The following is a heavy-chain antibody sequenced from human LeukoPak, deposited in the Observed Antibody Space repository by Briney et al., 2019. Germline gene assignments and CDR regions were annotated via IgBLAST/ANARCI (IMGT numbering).Heavy chain of an antibody. J-gene: IGHJ5*02. D-gene: IGHD2-15*01. CDR2: IIPIFGTA. V-gene: IGHV1-69*05. CDR3: ARDPTNRSGGSSWFDP. CDR1: GGTFSSYA. Sequence: VASVKVSCKASGGTFSSYAISWVRQAPGQGLEWMGRIIPIFGTANYAQKFQGSVTITTDESTSTAYMELSSLRSEDTAVYYCARDPTNRSGGSSWFDPWGQGALVTVSS.